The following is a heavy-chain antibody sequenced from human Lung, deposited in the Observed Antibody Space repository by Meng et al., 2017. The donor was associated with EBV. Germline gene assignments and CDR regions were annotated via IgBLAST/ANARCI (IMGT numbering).Heavy chain of an antibody. D-gene: IGHD5-24*01. V-gene: IGHV3-11*05. Sequence: QVQLVESGGGLVKSGGSLRLSCFASGFTFSDYYMTWIRQAPGKGLEWLSYISSRGGYTDSADSVKGRFTISRDNAKNSVYLQMNSLRPDDTAVYYCARAHGLNDYWGLGTLVTVSS. CDR2: ISSRGGYT. J-gene: IGHJ4*02. CDR3: ARAHGLNDY. CDR1: GFTFSDYY.